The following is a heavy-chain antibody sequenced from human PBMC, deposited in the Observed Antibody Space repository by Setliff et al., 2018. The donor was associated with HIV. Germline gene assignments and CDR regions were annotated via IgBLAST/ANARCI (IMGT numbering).Heavy chain of an antibody. Sequence: PGGSLRLSCAASGFSVSTYWMNWVRQAPGKGLEWVANIEKDGSEKYYVDSVKGRFTISRDNAKNSLFLQMNSLRAEDTAVYYCARGHYSSSSGWGKGTTVTVSS. CDR3: ARGHYSSSSG. D-gene: IGHD6-6*01. J-gene: IGHJ6*04. CDR2: IEKDGSEK. V-gene: IGHV3-7*03. CDR1: GFSVSTYW.